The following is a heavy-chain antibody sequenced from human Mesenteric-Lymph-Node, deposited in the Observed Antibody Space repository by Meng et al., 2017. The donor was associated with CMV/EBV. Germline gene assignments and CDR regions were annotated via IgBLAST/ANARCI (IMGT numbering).Heavy chain of an antibody. CDR2: IKQDGSEK. V-gene: IGHV3-7*01. CDR3: ARERRDYDFWSGYPLHYYYYGMDV. CDR1: GFTFSSYW. Sequence: GESLKISCAASGFTFSSYWMSWVRQAPGKGLEWVANIKQDGSEKYYVDSVKGRFTISRDNAKNSLYLQMNSLRAEDTAVYYCARERRDYDFWSGYPLHYYYYGMDVWGQGTTVTVSS. J-gene: IGHJ6*02. D-gene: IGHD3-3*01.